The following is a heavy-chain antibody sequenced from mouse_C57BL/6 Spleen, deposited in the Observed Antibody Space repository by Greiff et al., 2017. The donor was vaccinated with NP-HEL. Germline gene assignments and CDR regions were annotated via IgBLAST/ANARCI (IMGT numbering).Heavy chain of an antibody. J-gene: IGHJ4*01. CDR1: GYTFTSYW. Sequence: QVQLQQPGAELVKPGASVKMSCTASGYTFTSYWITWVKQRPGQGLEWIGDIYPGSGSTNYNEKFKSKATLTVDTSSNTAYMQLSNLTSEDSSVYYCARTHYAMDYWGQGTSVTVSS. V-gene: IGHV1-55*01. CDR3: ARTHYAMDY. CDR2: IYPGSGST.